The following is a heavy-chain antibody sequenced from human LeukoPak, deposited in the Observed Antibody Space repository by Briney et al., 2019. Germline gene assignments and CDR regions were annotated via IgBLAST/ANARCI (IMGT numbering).Heavy chain of an antibody. CDR2: IWYDGSNK. CDR3: ARVMGAHCSSTSCYLSHYYYYGMDV. Sequence: PGGSLRLSCAASGFTFSSYGMHWVRQAPGKGLEWVAVIWYDGSNKYYADTVKGRFTISRDNSKNTLYLQMNSLRAEDTAVYYCARVMGAHCSSTSCYLSHYYYYGMDVWGQGTTVTVSS. CDR1: GFTFSSYG. V-gene: IGHV3-33*01. J-gene: IGHJ6*02. D-gene: IGHD2-2*01.